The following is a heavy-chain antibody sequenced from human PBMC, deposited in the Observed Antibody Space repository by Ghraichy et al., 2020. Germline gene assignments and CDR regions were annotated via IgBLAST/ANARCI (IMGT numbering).Heavy chain of an antibody. Sequence: GGSLRLSCAASGFTVSSNYMSWVRQAPGKGLEWVSVIYSGGSTYYADSVKGRFTISRHNSKNTLYLPMNSLRAEDTAVYYGARGGDGYNFGGYYGMDVWGQGTTVTVSS. CDR1: GFTVSSNY. J-gene: IGHJ6*02. V-gene: IGHV3-53*04. CDR3: ARGGDGYNFGGYYGMDV. CDR2: IYSGGST. D-gene: IGHD5-24*01.